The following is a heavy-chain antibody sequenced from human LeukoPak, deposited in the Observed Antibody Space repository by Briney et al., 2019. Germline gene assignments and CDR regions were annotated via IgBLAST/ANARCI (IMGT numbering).Heavy chain of an antibody. D-gene: IGHD1-14*01. J-gene: IGHJ1*01. CDR1: GFTSSSYS. CDR2: ITSNSDYL. Sequence: GGSLRLSCEASGFTSSSYSMNWVRQAPGKGLEWVSGITSNSDYLYYADSMKGRFTISRENAKNSLYLQMNSLRAGDTAVYYCARGSEFQHWGQGTLVTVSS. CDR3: ARGSEFQH. V-gene: IGHV3-21*01.